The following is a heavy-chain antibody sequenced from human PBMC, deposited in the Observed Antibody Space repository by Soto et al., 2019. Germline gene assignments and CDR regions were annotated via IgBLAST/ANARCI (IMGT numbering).Heavy chain of an antibody. Sequence: ASVKVSCKASGGTFSSYAISWVRQAPGQGLEWMGGIIPIFGTANYAQKFQGRVTITADESTSTAYMELSSLRSEDTAVYYCARDAGIAARRLDYWGQGTLVTVSS. CDR3: ARDAGIAARRLDY. V-gene: IGHV1-69*13. CDR2: IIPIFGTA. CDR1: GGTFSSYA. D-gene: IGHD6-6*01. J-gene: IGHJ4*02.